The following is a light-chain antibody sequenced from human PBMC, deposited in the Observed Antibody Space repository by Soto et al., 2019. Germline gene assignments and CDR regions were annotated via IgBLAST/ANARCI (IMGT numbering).Light chain of an antibody. CDR2: DTS. CDR1: TGAVTSGHY. CDR3: VLSYSGGPVV. J-gene: IGLJ2*01. V-gene: IGLV7-46*01. Sequence: QAVVTQEPSLTVSPGGTVTLTCGSSTGAVTSGHYPYWFQQKPGQAPRTLIYDTSNKHSWTPARFSGSLLGGKADLTLSGAQPEDEAEYYCVLSYSGGPVVFGGGTKLTVL.